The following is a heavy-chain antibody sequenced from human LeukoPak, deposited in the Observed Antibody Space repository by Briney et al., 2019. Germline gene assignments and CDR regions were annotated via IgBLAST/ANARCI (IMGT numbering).Heavy chain of an antibody. D-gene: IGHD3-10*01. Sequence: GGSLRLSCATSGFSFNRYSMNWVRQAPGKGLEWISYISGSSDTIYYADSVKGRFTISRDSAKNSLYLQMNSLRVEDTAVYYCAKLAKYFYGSETYYFFEHWGQGTPVTASS. CDR1: GFSFNRYS. J-gene: IGHJ4*02. CDR3: AKLAKYFYGSETYYFFEH. V-gene: IGHV3-48*04. CDR2: ISGSSDTI.